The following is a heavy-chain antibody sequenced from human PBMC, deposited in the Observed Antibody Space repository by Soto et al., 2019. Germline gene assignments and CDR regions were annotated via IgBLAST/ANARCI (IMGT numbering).Heavy chain of an antibody. D-gene: IGHD5-18*01. CDR1: GFTVSTFW. CDR2: ISSDGSRT. V-gene: IGHV3-74*01. Sequence: GGSLRLSCAASGFTVSTFWMHWVRQAPGKGLVWVSRISSDGSRTSYADSVKGRFTISRDNAKNTLYLQMNSLRAEDTAIYYCARVYSSLSSYDYWGQGTLVTVSS. J-gene: IGHJ4*02. CDR3: ARVYSSLSSYDY.